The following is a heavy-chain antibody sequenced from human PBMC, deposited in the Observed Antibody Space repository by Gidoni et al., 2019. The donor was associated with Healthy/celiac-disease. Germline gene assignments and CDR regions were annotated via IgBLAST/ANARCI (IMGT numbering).Heavy chain of an antibody. CDR1: GCTFSSSW. J-gene: IGHJ4*02. Sequence: EVTLVAFGGGLVQPGGSLRLSCAASGCTFSSSWMHWVRQAPGKGLLWVSRINSDGSSTSYADSVKGRFTISRDNAKNTLYLQMNSLRAEDTAVYYCARDPPSGYYDSSGYYDYWGQGTLVTVSS. CDR2: INSDGSST. D-gene: IGHD3-22*01. CDR3: ARDPPSGYYDSSGYYDY. V-gene: IGHV3-74*01.